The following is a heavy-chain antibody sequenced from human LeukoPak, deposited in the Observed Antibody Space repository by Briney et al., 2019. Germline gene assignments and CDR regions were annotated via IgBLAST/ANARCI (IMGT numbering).Heavy chain of an antibody. D-gene: IGHD1-26*01. J-gene: IGHJ4*02. CDR2: IYYSGST. CDR1: GGSISSSSYY. V-gene: IGHV4-39*01. Sequence: PSETLSPTCTVTGGSISSSSYYWGWIRQPPGKGLEWIGSIYYSGSTYYNPSLESRVTISVDRSKNQFSLKLSSVTAADTAVYYCARVTGATTGFTDYWGQGTLVTVSS. CDR3: ARVTGATTGFTDY.